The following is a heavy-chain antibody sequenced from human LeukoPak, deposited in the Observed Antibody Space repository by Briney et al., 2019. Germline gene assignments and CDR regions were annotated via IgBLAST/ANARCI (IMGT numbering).Heavy chain of an antibody. V-gene: IGHV4-34*01. Sequence: PSETLSLTCAVYGGSFSGYYWSWIRQPPGKGLEWIGEINHSGSTNYNPSLKSRVTISVDTSKNQFSLKLSSVTAADTAVYYCARRMRGSLRFGAKDNWFDPWGQGTLVTVSS. CDR3: ARRMRGSLRFGAKDNWFDP. CDR2: INHSGST. J-gene: IGHJ5*02. D-gene: IGHD3-3*01. CDR1: GGSFSGYY.